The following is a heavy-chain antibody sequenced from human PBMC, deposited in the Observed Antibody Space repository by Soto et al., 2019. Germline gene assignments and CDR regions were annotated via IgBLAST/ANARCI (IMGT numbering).Heavy chain of an antibody. CDR3: ARSYSNYAGVGMDV. D-gene: IGHD4-4*01. J-gene: IGHJ6*02. CDR1: GFTFSSYG. V-gene: IGHV3-30*03. CDR2: ISYDGSNK. Sequence: GGSLRLSCAASGFTFSSYGMHWVRQAPGKGLEWVAVISYDGSNKYYADSVKGRFTISRDNSKNTLYLQMNSLRAEDTAVYYCARSYSNYAGVGMDVWGQGTTVTVSS.